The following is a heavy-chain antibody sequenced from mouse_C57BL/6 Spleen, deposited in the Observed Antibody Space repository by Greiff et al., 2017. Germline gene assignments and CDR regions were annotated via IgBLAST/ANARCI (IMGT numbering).Heavy chain of an antibody. CDR2: IDPSDSYT. D-gene: IGHD2-12*01. J-gene: IGHJ4*01. CDR3: ARLEYDEGSAMDY. CDR1: GYTFTSYW. V-gene: IGHV1-50*01. Sequence: VQLQQPGAELVKPGASVKLSCKASGYTFTSYWMQWVKQRPGQGLEWIGEIDPSDSYTNYNQKFKGKATLAVDTSSSTAYMQLSSLTSEDSAVYYCARLEYDEGSAMDYWGQGTSVTVSS.